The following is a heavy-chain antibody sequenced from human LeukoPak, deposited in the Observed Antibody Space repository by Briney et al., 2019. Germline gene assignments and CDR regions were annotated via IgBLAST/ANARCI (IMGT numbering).Heavy chain of an antibody. CDR3: TTPRGYSSSWFDY. J-gene: IGHJ4*02. D-gene: IGHD6-13*01. V-gene: IGHV3-15*01. Sequence: GGSLRLSCAASGFTFSNAWMSWVRQAPGKGLEWVGRIKSKTDGGTTDYAAPVKGRFTISRDDSKNTLYLQMNSLKTEDTAVYYCTTPRGYSSSWFDYRGQGTLVTVSS. CDR2: IKSKTDGGTT. CDR1: GFTFSNAW.